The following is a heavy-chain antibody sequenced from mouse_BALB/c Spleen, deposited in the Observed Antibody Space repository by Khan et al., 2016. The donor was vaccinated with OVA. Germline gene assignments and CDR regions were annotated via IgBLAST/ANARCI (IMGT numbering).Heavy chain of an antibody. J-gene: IGHJ4*01. CDR1: GYTFTNSG. CDR2: IHTYTGEP. Sequence: QIQLVQSEPELKKPGETVKLSCKASGYTFTNSGMNWVKQSPGKALKWMGWIHTYTGEPTYADDFKGRFAFALETAASTAYLQINNLKNEYTATXCCARPPYFSYTLDHWGQGTSLTVSS. V-gene: IGHV9-3-1*01. CDR3: ARPPYFSYTLDH.